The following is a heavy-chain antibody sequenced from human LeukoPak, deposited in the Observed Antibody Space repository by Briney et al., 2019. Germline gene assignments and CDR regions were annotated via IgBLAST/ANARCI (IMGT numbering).Heavy chain of an antibody. CDR1: GSTFSSYA. Sequence: GGSLRLSCAASGSTFSSYAMSWVRQAPGKGLEWVSAISGSGGSTYYADSVKGRFTISRDNSKNTLYLQMNSLRAEDTAVYYCAKDPVEYSSFPAIDYWGQGTSVTVSS. J-gene: IGHJ4*02. V-gene: IGHV3-23*01. CDR2: ISGSGGST. CDR3: AKDPVEYSSFPAIDY. D-gene: IGHD6-6*01.